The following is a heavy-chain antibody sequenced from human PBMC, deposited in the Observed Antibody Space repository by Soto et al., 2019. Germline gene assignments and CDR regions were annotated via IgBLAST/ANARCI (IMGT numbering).Heavy chain of an antibody. CDR3: ARGGSSDWQVAFDF. CDR2: VNHNGRN. CDR1: GGSFSGYF. J-gene: IGHJ3*01. V-gene: IGHV4-34*01. D-gene: IGHD6-19*01. Sequence: SETLSLTCAVYGGSFSGYFWNWIRQTPGKGLEWIGEVNHNGRNNYNPSLKSRVTISLDMSKNQISLKLTSVTAADTAVYYCARGGSSDWQVAFDFWGQGTMVTVSS.